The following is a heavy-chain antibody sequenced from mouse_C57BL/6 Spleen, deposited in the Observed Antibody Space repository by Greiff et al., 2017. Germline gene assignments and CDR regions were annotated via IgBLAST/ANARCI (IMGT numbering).Heavy chain of an antibody. CDR3: ARRDYSNYWYFDV. V-gene: IGHV1-82*01. D-gene: IGHD2-5*01. Sequence: VQLQQSGPELVKPGASVKISCKASGYAFSSSWMNWVKQRPGKGLAGIGRIYPGDGDTNYNGKFKGKATLTADKSSSTAYMQLSSLTSEDSAVYCCARRDYSNYWYFDVWGTGTTVTVSS. J-gene: IGHJ1*03. CDR2: IYPGDGDT. CDR1: GYAFSSSW.